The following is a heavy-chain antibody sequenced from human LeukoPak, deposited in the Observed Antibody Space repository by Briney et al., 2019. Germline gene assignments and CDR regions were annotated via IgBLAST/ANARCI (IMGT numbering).Heavy chain of an antibody. J-gene: IGHJ4*02. CDR3: AKAQGDSSGYYVLDY. D-gene: IGHD3-22*01. CDR2: ISLDGGST. Sequence: PGGSLRLSCAASGFTVSSNYMSWVRQAPGKGLEWVSLISLDGGSTYYADSVKGRFTISRDNSKNSLYLQMNSLRAEDTALYYCAKAQGDSSGYYVLDYWGQGTLVTVSS. V-gene: IGHV3-43D*03. CDR1: GFTVSSNY.